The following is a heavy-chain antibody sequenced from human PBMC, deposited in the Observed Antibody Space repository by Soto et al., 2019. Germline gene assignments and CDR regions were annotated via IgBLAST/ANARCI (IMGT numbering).Heavy chain of an antibody. CDR3: AREGGYRSSTTCYVYPFDY. D-gene: IGHD2-2*01. CDR2: IRSSNYI. Sequence: PGGSLRLSCAASGFTFSSYNMNWVRQAPGKALEWVSSIRSSNYIYYADSVKGRFTISRDNAKNSLYLQMNSLRAEDTAVYYCAREGGYRSSTTCYVYPFDYWGRGTLVTVSS. CDR1: GFTFSSYN. V-gene: IGHV3-21*01. J-gene: IGHJ4*02.